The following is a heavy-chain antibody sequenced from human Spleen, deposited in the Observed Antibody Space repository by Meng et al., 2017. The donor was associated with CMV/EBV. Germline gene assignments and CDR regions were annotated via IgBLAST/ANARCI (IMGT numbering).Heavy chain of an antibody. D-gene: IGHD3-16*01. Sequence: QGQLQGAGPGLVKPSQTLSLTCTVSGGSISSGDYYWSWIRQPPGKGLEWIGYIYYRGSTYYNPSLKSRLTISVDTSKNQFSLELSSVTAADTAVYYCARVFGRDYPDSWGRGTLVTVSS. CDR2: IYYRGST. V-gene: IGHV4-30-4*01. CDR1: GGSISSGDYY. CDR3: ARVFGRDYPDS. J-gene: IGHJ4*02.